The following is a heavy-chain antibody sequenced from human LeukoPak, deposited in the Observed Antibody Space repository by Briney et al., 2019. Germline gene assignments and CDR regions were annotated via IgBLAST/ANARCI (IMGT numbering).Heavy chain of an antibody. D-gene: IGHD2-2*02. CDR3: ARAERGYCSSTSCYTGRWFDP. Sequence: GGSLRLSCAASGFTFSSYGMHWVRQAPGKGLEGVAVIWYDGSNKYYADSVKGRFTPSRDNSKNTLYLQMNSLRAEDTAIYYCARAERGYCSSTSCYTGRWFDPWGQGTLVTVSS. V-gene: IGHV3-33*01. J-gene: IGHJ5*02. CDR1: GFTFSSYG. CDR2: IWYDGSNK.